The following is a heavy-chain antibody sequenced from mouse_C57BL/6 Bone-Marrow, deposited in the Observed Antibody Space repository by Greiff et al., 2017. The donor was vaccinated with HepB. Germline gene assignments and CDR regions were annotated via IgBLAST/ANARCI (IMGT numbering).Heavy chain of an antibody. CDR3: ASQLRNFDY. D-gene: IGHD4-1*02. CDR1: GYTFTDYY. CDR2: INPNNGGT. J-gene: IGHJ2*01. V-gene: IGHV1-26*01. Sequence: EVQLQQSGPELVKPGASVKISCKASGYTFTDYYMNWVKQSHGKSLEWIGDINPNNGGTSYNQKFKGKATLTVDKSSSTAYMELRSLTSEDSAVYYCASQLRNFDYWGQGTTLTVSS.